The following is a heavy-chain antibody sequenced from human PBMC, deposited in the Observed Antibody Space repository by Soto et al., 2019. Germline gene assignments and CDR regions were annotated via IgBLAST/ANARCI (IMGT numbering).Heavy chain of an antibody. J-gene: IGHJ5*02. CDR2: MYHSGTF. V-gene: IGHV4-30-2*01. D-gene: IGHD3-10*01. CDR1: GGSIGGVGYS. Sequence: PSETLSLTCAVSGGSIGGVGYSWSWIRQPPGGGLEWIGYMYHSGTFLKSPSLKTRLTMSLDMSKNQFSLTLNSMTAADTAVYYCARAQFYSGSGNYDNLMFDAWGQGIQVTVSS. CDR3: ARAQFYSGSGNYDNLMFDA.